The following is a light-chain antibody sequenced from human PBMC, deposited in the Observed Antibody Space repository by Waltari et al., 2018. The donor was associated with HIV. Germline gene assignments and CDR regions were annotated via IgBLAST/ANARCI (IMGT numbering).Light chain of an antibody. Sequence: SYFLTQPPSVSVAPGQTARITCGGNNIGSKSVQWYQQKPGQAPVLVIYDDRDRPSGLPERISGSNSGNTATLTISRVEGGDEADYYCQVWDSPTDDNYVFGTGTKVTVL. CDR3: QVWDSPTDDNYV. CDR1: NIGSKS. J-gene: IGLJ1*01. V-gene: IGLV3-21*02. CDR2: DDR.